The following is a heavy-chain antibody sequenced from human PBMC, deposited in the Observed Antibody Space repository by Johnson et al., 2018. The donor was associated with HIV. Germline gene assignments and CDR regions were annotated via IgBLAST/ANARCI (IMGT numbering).Heavy chain of an antibody. CDR3: QKHNFVNYVSRALDI. V-gene: IGHV3-66*02. D-gene: IGHD4-11*01. CDR2: IYSGGLT. Sequence: VQLVESGGGVVQPGRSLRLSCAASGFTFSGHYMSWVRQSPGKGLEWVSVIYSGGLTYYAQSVKGRFTISRDNSKNTLYLQMNILRGDDTAIYYCQKHNFVNYVSRALDIWGQGTMVTVSS. J-gene: IGHJ3*02. CDR1: GFTFSGHY.